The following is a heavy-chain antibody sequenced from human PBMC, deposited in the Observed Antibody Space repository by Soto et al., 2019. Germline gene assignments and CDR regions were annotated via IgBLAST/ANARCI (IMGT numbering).Heavy chain of an antibody. J-gene: IGHJ4*02. V-gene: IGHV3-30-3*01. D-gene: IGHD6-13*01. CDR2: ISYDGSNK. Sequence: GGSLRLSCAASGFTFSSYAMHWVRQAPGKGLEWVAVISYDGSNKYYADSVKGRFTISRDNSKNTLYLQMNSLRAEDTAVYYCAREDGPIAAADTSIDYWGQGTLVTVSS. CDR1: GFTFSSYA. CDR3: AREDGPIAAADTSIDY.